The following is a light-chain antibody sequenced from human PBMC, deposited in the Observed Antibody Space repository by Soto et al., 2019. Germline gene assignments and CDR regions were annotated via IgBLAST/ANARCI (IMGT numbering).Light chain of an antibody. CDR2: DVS. Sequence: QSALAQPASVSGSRGQSITISCTGTSSEVSRYNYVSWFQQHPGKVPKLIINDVSNWPSGVSDRFSGSKSGNTASLTISGLQPEDEADYYCSSFTSSSTFVFGTGTKVTVL. J-gene: IGLJ1*01. V-gene: IGLV2-14*03. CDR1: SSEVSRYNY. CDR3: SSFTSSSTFV.